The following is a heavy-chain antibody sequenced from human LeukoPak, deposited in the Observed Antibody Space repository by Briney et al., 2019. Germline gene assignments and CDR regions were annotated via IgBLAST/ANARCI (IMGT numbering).Heavy chain of an antibody. V-gene: IGHV3-66*01. J-gene: IGHJ6*02. Sequence: GGSLRLSCAASGFTVSSNYMSWVRQAPGKGLEWVSVIYSGGSTYYADSVRGRFTISRDNSKNTLYLQMNSLRAEDTAVYYCARWNFGESESPFFYFYFGMDVWGQGTTVTVSS. CDR1: GFTVSSNY. CDR2: IYSGGST. CDR3: ARWNFGESESPFFYFYFGMDV. D-gene: IGHD3-10*01.